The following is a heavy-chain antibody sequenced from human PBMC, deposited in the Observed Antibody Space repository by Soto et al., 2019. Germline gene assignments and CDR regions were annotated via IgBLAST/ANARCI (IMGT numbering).Heavy chain of an antibody. CDR2: IYPGDSDT. V-gene: IGHV5-51*01. J-gene: IGHJ6*02. CDR1: GYSFTSYW. Sequence: GESLKISCKGSGYSFTSYWIGWVRQMPGKGLEWMGIIYPGDSDTRYSQSFQGQATISADKSISTAYLQWSSLNASDTAMYYCARARYSYGPGRYYYYGMDVWGQGTTVTVSS. CDR3: ARARYSYGPGRYYYYGMDV. D-gene: IGHD5-18*01.